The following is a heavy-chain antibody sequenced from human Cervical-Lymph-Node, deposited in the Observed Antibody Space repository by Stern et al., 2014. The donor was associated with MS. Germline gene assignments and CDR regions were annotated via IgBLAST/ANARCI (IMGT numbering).Heavy chain of an antibody. Sequence: QVQLVQSGGGVVQPGRSLRLSCAASGFTFSSSGMHWVRQAPGKGLEWLAIIWDDGSNTYYADSVKGRFTISRDNSKNTLYLQMNSLRAEDTAVYYCAREGGNTAEYFQHWGQGTLVTVSS. V-gene: IGHV3-33*01. D-gene: IGHD4-23*01. CDR2: IWDDGSNT. CDR3: AREGGNTAEYFQH. J-gene: IGHJ1*01. CDR1: GFTFSSSG.